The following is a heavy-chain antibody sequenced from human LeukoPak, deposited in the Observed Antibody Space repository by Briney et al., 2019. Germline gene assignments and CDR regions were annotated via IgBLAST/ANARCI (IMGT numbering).Heavy chain of an antibody. V-gene: IGHV3-21*01. CDR3: ARDPSHYCGGDCLVDY. D-gene: IGHD2-21*02. CDR1: GFTFSSYS. CDR2: ISSSSSYI. Sequence: PGRSLRLSCAASGFTFSSYSMNWGRQAPGKGLEWVSSISSSSSYIYYADSVKGRFTISRDNAKNSLYLQMNSLRADDTAVYYCARDPSHYCGGDCLVDYWGQGTLVTVSS. J-gene: IGHJ4*02.